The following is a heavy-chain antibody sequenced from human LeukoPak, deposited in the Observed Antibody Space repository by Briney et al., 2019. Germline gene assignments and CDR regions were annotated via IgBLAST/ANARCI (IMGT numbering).Heavy chain of an antibody. D-gene: IGHD1-26*01. V-gene: IGHV4-61*02. CDR1: GGSISSGSYY. Sequence: PSETLSLTCTVSGGSISSGSYYWSWIRQPAGKGLEWIGRIYTSGSTNYNPSLKSRVTISVDTSKNQFSLKLSSVTAADTAVYYCARAAREHLDAFDIWGQGTMVTVSS. CDR2: IYTSGST. J-gene: IGHJ3*02. CDR3: ARAAREHLDAFDI.